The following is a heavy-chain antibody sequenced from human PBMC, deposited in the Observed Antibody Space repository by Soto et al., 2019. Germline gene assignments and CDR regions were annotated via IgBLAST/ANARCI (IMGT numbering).Heavy chain of an antibody. CDR3: AKDRGYCSGGSCPRPEYFQH. CDR1: GFTYSSYA. V-gene: IGHV3-23*01. D-gene: IGHD2-15*01. Sequence: GGSLRLSCAASGFTYSSYAMSWVRQAPGKGLEWVSAISGSGGSTYYADSVKGRFTISRDNSKNTLYLQMNSLRAEDTAVYYCAKDRGYCSGGSCPRPEYFQHWGQGTLVTVSS. CDR2: ISGSGGST. J-gene: IGHJ1*01.